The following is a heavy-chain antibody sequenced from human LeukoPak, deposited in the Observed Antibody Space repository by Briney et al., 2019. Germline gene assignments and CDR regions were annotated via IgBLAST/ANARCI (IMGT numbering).Heavy chain of an antibody. Sequence: PGRSLRLSCVASGFTFSTYAMSWVRRTPGKGLEWVSAITGGGGTTYYADSVKGRFTISRDNSKNTLYLQMNSLRAGDTAVYYCAKDPPILRWSFDFWGQGTLVTVSS. V-gene: IGHV3-23*01. CDR2: ITGGGGTT. J-gene: IGHJ4*02. CDR1: GFTFSTYA. CDR3: AKDPPILRWSFDF. D-gene: IGHD4-23*01.